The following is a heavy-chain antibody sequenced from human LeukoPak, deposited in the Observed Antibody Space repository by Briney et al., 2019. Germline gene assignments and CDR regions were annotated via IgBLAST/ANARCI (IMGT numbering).Heavy chain of an antibody. CDR1: GGSISSGGYS. CDR2: IYHSGST. J-gene: IGHJ3*02. V-gene: IGHV4-30-2*01. D-gene: IGHD5-18*01. Sequence: SETLSLTCAVSGGSISSGGYSWSWIRQPPGKGLEWIGYIYHSGSTYYNPSLKSRVTISVDRSKNQFSLKLSSVTAADTAVYYCAREPDTAMADAFDIWGQGTMVTVSS. CDR3: AREPDTAMADAFDI.